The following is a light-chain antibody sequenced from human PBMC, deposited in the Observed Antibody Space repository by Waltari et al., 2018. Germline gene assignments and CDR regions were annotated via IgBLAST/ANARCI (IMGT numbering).Light chain of an antibody. V-gene: IGKV1-12*01. CDR3: QQGDAFPLT. CDR1: QGISRW. Sequence: DIQLTQSPSSGSASVGDSVIITCRASQGISRWLAWYQQKPGKAPKLLIHAASNLQSGVPSRFSGSGSGTDFTLTISSLQPEDFATYYCQQGDAFPLTFGQGTRLDIK. J-gene: IGKJ5*01. CDR2: AAS.